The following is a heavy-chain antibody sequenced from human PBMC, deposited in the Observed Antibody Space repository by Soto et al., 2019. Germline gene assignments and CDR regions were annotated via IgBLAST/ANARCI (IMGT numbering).Heavy chain of an antibody. CDR3: ARDQLYYNDISGRPLNACDV. CDR1: GFTFRNYG. V-gene: IGHV3-48*01. D-gene: IGHD3-22*01. CDR2: IGLGSSTK. J-gene: IGHJ3*01. Sequence: PGGSLRLSCAASGFTFRNYGMNWVRQAPGKGLEWVSYIGLGSSTKYYADSVEGRFTISRDNAKNSLYLQMNSLRAEDTAVYYCARDQLYYNDISGRPLNACDVWGQGTMVTVSS.